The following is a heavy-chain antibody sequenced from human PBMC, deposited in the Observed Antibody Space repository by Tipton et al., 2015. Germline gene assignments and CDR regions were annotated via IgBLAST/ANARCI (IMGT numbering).Heavy chain of an antibody. J-gene: IGHJ4*02. V-gene: IGHV3-23*01. Sequence: SLRLSCAASGFTFDDYAMHWVRQAPGKGLEWVSAISGSGGSTYYADSVKGRFTISRDNSKNTLYLQMNSLRAEDAAVYYCANTLRGGVDYWGQGTLVTVSS. CDR1: GFTFDDYA. CDR2: ISGSGGST. D-gene: IGHD2-15*01. CDR3: ANTLRGGVDY.